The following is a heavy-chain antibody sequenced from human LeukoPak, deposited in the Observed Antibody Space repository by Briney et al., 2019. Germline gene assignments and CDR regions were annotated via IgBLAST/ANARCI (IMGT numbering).Heavy chain of an antibody. J-gene: IGHJ4*02. CDR1: GYTFTSYG. CDR2: ISAYNGNT. V-gene: IGHV1-18*01. CDR3: ATSYGSGSYFGY. D-gene: IGHD3-10*01. Sequence: ASVKVSCKASGYTFTSYGISWVRQAPGQGLEWMGWISAYNGNTNYAQKLQGRVTMTTDTSTSTAYMELRSLRSDDRAVYYCATSYGSGSYFGYWGQGTLVTVSS.